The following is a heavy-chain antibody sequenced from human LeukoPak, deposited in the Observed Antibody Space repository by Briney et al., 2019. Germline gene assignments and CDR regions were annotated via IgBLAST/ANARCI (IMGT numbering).Heavy chain of an antibody. CDR1: GGSISSYY. J-gene: IGHJ5*02. V-gene: IGHV4-59*01. CDR3: ARYRGGYYPNWSDP. Sequence: SETLSLTCTVSGGSISSYYWSWIRQPPGKGLEWIGYIYYSGSTNYNPSLKSRVTILVDTSKNQFSLKLSSVTAADPAVYYCARYRGGYYPNWSDPWGQGTLATAPS. CDR2: IYYSGST. D-gene: IGHD1-26*01.